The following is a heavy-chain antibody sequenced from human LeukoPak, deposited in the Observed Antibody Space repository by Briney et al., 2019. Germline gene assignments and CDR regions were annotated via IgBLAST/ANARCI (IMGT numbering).Heavy chain of an antibody. D-gene: IGHD3-10*01. J-gene: IGHJ4*02. CDR3: AGELLRDTYDY. CDR2: IYYSGST. CDR1: GDSISSRSYY. Sequence: SETLSLTCTVSGDSISSRSYYWGWIRQPPGEGLEWIGSIYYSGSTYYNPSLKSRVTISVDTSKNQFSLKLSSVTAADTAVYYCAGELLRDTYDYWGQGTLVTVSS. V-gene: IGHV4-39*01.